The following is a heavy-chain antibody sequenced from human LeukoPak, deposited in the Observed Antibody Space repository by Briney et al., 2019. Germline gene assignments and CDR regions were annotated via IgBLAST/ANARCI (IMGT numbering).Heavy chain of an antibody. J-gene: IGHJ4*02. CDR1: GGSISSGGYS. Sequence: SETLSLTCTVSGGSISSGGYSWSWLRQPRGKGLEWIGYIYYSGSTYYNPSLKSRFTISVDTSKNQFSLKLSSVTAADTAVYYCARDRDVEGGFDYWGQGTLVTVSS. CDR3: ARDRDVEGGFDY. V-gene: IGHV4-30-4*07. CDR2: IYYSGST.